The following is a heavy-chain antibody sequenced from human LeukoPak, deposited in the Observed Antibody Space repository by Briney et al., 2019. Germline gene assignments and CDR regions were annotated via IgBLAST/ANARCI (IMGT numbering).Heavy chain of an antibody. V-gene: IGHV3-23*01. D-gene: IGHD5-24*01. Sequence: GGSLRLSCAASGFTFSSYAMSWVRQAPGKGLEWVSAISGSGGSTYYADSVKGRFTISRDNSKNTLYLQMNSLRAEDTAVYCCAKSRKMGYFQHWGQGTLVTVSS. CDR3: AKSRKMGYFQH. J-gene: IGHJ1*01. CDR1: GFTFSSYA. CDR2: ISGSGGST.